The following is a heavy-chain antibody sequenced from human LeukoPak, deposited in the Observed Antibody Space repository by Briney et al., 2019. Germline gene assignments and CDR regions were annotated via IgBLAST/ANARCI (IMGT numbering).Heavy chain of an antibody. CDR2: ISGSGGST. J-gene: IGHJ5*02. Sequence: GGSLRLSCAASGFTFTSYAMTWVRQAPGKGLKWVSGISGSGGSTHYADSVKGRFTISRDNSKNTLFLQMNSLRAEDTAVYYCAKALRTDNWFDPWGQGTLVTVSS. V-gene: IGHV3-23*01. CDR1: GFTFTSYA. D-gene: IGHD2-21*02. CDR3: AKALRTDNWFDP.